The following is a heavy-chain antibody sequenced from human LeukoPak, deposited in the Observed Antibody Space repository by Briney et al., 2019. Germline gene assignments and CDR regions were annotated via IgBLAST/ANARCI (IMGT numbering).Heavy chain of an antibody. D-gene: IGHD5-12*01. J-gene: IGHJ4*02. V-gene: IGHV3-23*01. CDR2: TSGSGVNS. Sequence: PAGSLRLSCAASGFTFSSYSMSWVRQAPGKGLEWVAATSGSGVNSYYADSVRGRFTISRDNSQNTLYLQMDSLRAEDTALYYCAKEYSGYDFDYWGQGTLVTVSS. CDR3: AKEYSGYDFDY. CDR1: GFTFSSYS.